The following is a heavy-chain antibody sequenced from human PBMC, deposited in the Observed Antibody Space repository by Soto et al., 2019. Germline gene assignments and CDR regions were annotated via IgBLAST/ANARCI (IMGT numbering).Heavy chain of an antibody. J-gene: IGHJ4*02. CDR2: ISAYNGNT. D-gene: IGHD3-10*01. CDR1: GYTFTSYG. CDR3: ARDRIIRVRRGVLDY. Sequence: QVQLVQPGAEVKKPGASVKVSCKASGYTFTSYGISWVRQAPGQGLEWMGWISAYNGNTNYAQKLQGRVTMTTDTSTSTAYMELRSLRSDDTAVYYCARDRIIRVRRGVLDYWGQGTLVTVSS. V-gene: IGHV1-18*01.